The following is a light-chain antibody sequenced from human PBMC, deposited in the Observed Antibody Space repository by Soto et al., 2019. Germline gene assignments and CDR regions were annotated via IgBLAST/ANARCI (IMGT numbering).Light chain of an antibody. V-gene: IGKV1-39*01. CDR3: QQSYSNPIT. CDR1: QSISSY. Sequence: DIQMTQSPSSLSASVGDRVTITCRASQSISSYLNWYQQKPGKAPKLLIYAASNLKSGVPSRFSGSGSGTDFTLTISSLQPEDFATYYCQQSYSNPITFGHGTKLEIK. CDR2: AAS. J-gene: IGKJ5*01.